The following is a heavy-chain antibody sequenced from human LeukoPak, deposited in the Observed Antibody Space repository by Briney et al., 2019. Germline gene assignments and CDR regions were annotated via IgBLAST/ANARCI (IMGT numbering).Heavy chain of an antibody. D-gene: IGHD3-3*01. J-gene: IGHJ4*02. Sequence: ASVKVFCKASGYTFTSYDINWVRQATGQGLEWMGWMNPNSGNTGYAQKFQGRVTITRNTSISTAYMELSSLRSEDTAVYYCARGTYYDFWSGYWVFDYWGQGTLVTVSS. CDR3: ARGTYYDFWSGYWVFDY. CDR2: MNPNSGNT. V-gene: IGHV1-8*03. CDR1: GYTFTSYD.